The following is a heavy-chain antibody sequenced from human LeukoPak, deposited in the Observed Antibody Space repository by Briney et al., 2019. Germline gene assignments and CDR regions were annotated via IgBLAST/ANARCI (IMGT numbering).Heavy chain of an antibody. V-gene: IGHV1-46*01. CDR3: ARDDPLDKISSGWGP. D-gene: IGHD6-19*01. CDR1: GYIFTNYY. Sequence: ASVKVSYKASGYIFTNYYMHWVRQAPGQGLEWMGIINPSDGSTSYAQKFQGRVTMTRDTSTSTVYMELSSLRSEDTAVCYCARDDPLDKISSGWGPWGQGTLVTVSS. J-gene: IGHJ5*02. CDR2: INPSDGST.